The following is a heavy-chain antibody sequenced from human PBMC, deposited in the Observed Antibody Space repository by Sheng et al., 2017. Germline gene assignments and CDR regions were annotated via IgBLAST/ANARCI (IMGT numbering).Heavy chain of an antibody. Sequence: EVQLVESGGGLIQPGGSLRLSCAVSGFTVSSNYMNWVRQAPGKGLEWVSVIYSGGSTYYADSVKGRFTISRDSSKKTLYLQMNSLRAEDTAVYYCARAEDYYLGYFDLWGRGTLVTV. CDR1: GFTVSSNY. CDR2: IYSGGST. CDR3: ARAEDYYLGYFDL. J-gene: IGHJ2*01. D-gene: IGHD3-10*01. V-gene: IGHV3-53*01.